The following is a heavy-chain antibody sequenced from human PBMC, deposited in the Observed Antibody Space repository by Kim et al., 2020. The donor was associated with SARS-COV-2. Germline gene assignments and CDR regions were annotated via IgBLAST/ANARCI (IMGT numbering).Heavy chain of an antibody. Sequence: SETLSLTCTVSGGSISSGGYYWSWIRQHPGKGLEWIGYIYYSGSTYYNPSLKSRVTISVDTSKNQFSLKLSSETAADTAVYYCTRARKDIVLVVYAMGAFDIWGQGTTVTVSS. D-gene: IGHD2-8*02. J-gene: IGHJ3*02. CDR2: IYYSGST. CDR3: TRARKDIVLVVYAMGAFDI. CDR1: GGSISSGGYY. V-gene: IGHV4-31*03.